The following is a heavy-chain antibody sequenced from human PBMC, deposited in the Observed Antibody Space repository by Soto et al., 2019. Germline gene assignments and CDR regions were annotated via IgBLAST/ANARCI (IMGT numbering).Heavy chain of an antibody. CDR2: MYYSGST. V-gene: IGHV4-59*08. CDR1: GGSISGHY. Sequence: QVQLQESGPGLVKPSETLSLSCSVSGGSISGHYWSWVRQTPGKGLEWIGYMYYSGSTNYNPSLKSWVTISVETSKNHFSLRLTSVTAADAAVYYCARGPYYDLIWNYYYMDVWGKGTTVTVSS. CDR3: ARGPYYDLIWNYYYMDV. J-gene: IGHJ6*03. D-gene: IGHD3-16*01.